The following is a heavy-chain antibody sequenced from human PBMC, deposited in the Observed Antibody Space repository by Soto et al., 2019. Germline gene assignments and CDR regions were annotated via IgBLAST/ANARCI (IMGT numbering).Heavy chain of an antibody. V-gene: IGHV3-11*05. J-gene: IGHJ4*02. CDR1: GLTFSDYY. CDR3: ARSPWGYSNSLDY. CDR2: ISSSSSYT. Sequence: QVQLVESGGGLVKPGGSLRLSCAASGLTFSDYYMSWIRQAPGKGLEWVSYISSSSSYTNYADSVKGRFTISRDNAKNSLYLQMNSLRAEDTAVYYCARSPWGYSNSLDYWGQGTLVTVSS. D-gene: IGHD6-13*01.